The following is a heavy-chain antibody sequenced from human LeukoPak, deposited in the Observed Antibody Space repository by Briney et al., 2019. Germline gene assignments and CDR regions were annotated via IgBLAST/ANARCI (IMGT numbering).Heavy chain of an antibody. CDR2: IFYSGIT. V-gene: IGHV4-59*01. CDR1: GFTFSSYE. J-gene: IGHJ5*02. D-gene: IGHD1-26*01. Sequence: GSLRLSCVASGFTFSSYEMNWIRQPPGKGLEWIGYIFYSGITNYNPSLKSRVTISVDTSKKQFSLKLTSVTAADTAVYYCARDSGSYPHWFAPWGQGTLVTVSS. CDR3: ARDSGSYPHWFAP.